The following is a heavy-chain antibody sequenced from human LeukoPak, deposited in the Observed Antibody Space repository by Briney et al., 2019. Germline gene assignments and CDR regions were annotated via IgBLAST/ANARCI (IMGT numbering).Heavy chain of an antibody. CDR1: GGSICSYY. CDR3: ARARRWLQSGVDY. V-gene: IGHV4-59*01. Sequence: SETLSLTCTVSGGSICSYYWSWIRRPPGKGLEWIGYIYYSGSTNYNPSLKSRVTISVDTSKNQFSLKLSSVTAADTAVYYCARARRWLQSGVDYWGRGTLVTVSS. J-gene: IGHJ4*02. D-gene: IGHD5-24*01. CDR2: IYYSGST.